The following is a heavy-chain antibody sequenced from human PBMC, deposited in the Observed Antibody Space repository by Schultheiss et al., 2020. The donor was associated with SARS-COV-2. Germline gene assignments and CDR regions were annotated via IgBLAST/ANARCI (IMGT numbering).Heavy chain of an antibody. CDR1: GFTFSGSA. CDR2: IRSKANSYAT. J-gene: IGHJ4*02. Sequence: GGSLRLSCAASGFTFSGSAMHWVRQASGKGLEWVGRIRSKANSYATAYAASVKGRFTISRDDSKNTAYLQMNSLRAEDTAVYYCARDSPTTVTKVDYWGQGTLVTVSS. D-gene: IGHD4-17*01. CDR3: ARDSPTTVTKVDY. V-gene: IGHV3-73*01.